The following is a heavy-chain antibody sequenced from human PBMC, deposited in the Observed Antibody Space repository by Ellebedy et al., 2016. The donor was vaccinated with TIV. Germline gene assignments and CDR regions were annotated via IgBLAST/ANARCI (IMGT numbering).Heavy chain of an antibody. D-gene: IGHD6-19*01. CDR1: GFTFSSYA. Sequence: GESLKISCAASGFTFSSYAVNWVRQAPGKGLEWVSAISGSGDTPYYADSVKGRFTISRDNSTDTVHLQMNSLRAEDTAVYYCTKRGVGWAAFDIWGPGTMVTVSS. V-gene: IGHV3-23*01. CDR3: TKRGVGWAAFDI. CDR2: ISGSGDTP. J-gene: IGHJ3*02.